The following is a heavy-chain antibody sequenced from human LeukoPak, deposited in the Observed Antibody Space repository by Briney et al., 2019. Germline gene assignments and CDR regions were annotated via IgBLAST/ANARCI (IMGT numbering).Heavy chain of an antibody. D-gene: IGHD1-26*01. CDR2: MNPNSGNT. CDR1: GYTFTSYD. V-gene: IGHV1-8*01. J-gene: IGHJ4*02. CDR3: ARGSSLQWEHLTN. Sequence: ASVEVSGKAAGYTFTSYDINWVRQATGQGLEWMGWMNPNSGNTGYAHKFQRRITMIRKTSISTAYMELSSLRCEDTAVYYCARGSSLQWEHLTNWGQGTLVTVSS.